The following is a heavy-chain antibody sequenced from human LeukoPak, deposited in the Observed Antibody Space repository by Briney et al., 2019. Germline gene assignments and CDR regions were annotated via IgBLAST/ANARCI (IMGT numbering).Heavy chain of an antibody. Sequence: SVKVSCKASGGTFSSYAISWVRQAPGQGLEWMGGIIPIFGTANYAQKFQGRVTITRNTSISTAYMELSSLRSEDTAVYYCARGAWWSSSKKYFDYWGQGTLVTVSS. V-gene: IGHV1-69*05. CDR2: IIPIFGTA. CDR3: ARGAWWSSSKKYFDY. CDR1: GGTFSSYA. D-gene: IGHD6-6*01. J-gene: IGHJ4*02.